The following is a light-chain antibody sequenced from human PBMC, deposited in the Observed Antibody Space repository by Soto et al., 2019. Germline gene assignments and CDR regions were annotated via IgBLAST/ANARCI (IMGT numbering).Light chain of an antibody. Sequence: DIQMTQSPSTLPASVGDRVTITCRASQSVSSWLAWYQQKPGKAPNLLIYRASNLESGVPSRFSGSGSGTEFTLTISSLQPDDFATYYCQQYNSYSVTFGQGTKVEIK. CDR3: QQYNSYSVT. CDR1: QSVSSW. CDR2: RAS. V-gene: IGKV1-5*03. J-gene: IGKJ1*01.